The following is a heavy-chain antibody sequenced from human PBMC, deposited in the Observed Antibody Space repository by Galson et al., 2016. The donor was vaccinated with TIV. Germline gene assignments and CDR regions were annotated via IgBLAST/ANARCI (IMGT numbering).Heavy chain of an antibody. CDR2: FDPKTGET. CDR1: GYSVSELS. V-gene: IGHV1-24*01. CDR3: ATDLVYYYDSSGCS. Sequence: SVKVSCKASGYSVSELSMHWVRQAAGKGLEWMGGFDPKTGETVYAQKFQGRVTMTEDTYTDTAYMELTSMRSEDPAVDYCATDLVYYYDSSGCSWGQGTLVTVAA. J-gene: IGHJ4*02. D-gene: IGHD3-22*01.